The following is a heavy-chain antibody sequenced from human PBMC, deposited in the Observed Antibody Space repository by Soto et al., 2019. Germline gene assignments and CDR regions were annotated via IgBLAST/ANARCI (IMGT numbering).Heavy chain of an antibody. CDR3: VRPLPSGQTHARDV. J-gene: IGHJ6*02. V-gene: IGHV3-53*01. D-gene: IGHD3-10*01. CDR2: IYNDRTT. Sequence: GSLRLSCVASGLPVAGSYMAWVRQAPGKGLEWASVIYNDRTTYYSQSVEGRFTISRDTSKNTLYLQMDRLRDEDTAVYYCVRPLPSGQTHARDVWGQGTTVTVSS. CDR1: GLPVAGSY.